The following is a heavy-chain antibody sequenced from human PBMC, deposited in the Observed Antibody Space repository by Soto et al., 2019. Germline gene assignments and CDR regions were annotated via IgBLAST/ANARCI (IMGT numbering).Heavy chain of an antibody. D-gene: IGHD2-8*01. CDR3: ARGSGDKVECNGFFEY. CDR1: GGSFSAYY. Sequence: PSETLSLTCAVYGGSFSAYYWSWIRQPSGKGLEWIGEINHSGGTSYNPSLKSRVTISVDTSKSQFSLKLTSVTAADRAVYYCARGSGDKVECNGFFEYWGQGTPVTVSS. V-gene: IGHV4-34*01. CDR2: INHSGGT. J-gene: IGHJ4*02.